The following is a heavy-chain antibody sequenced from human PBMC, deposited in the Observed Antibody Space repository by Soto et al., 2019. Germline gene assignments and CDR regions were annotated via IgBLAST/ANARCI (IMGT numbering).Heavy chain of an antibody. V-gene: IGHV1-69*12. CDR2: IIPMFGTA. CDR3: ASGIQLWLRRINNGYSG. CDR1: GGTFSTYA. J-gene: IGHJ4*02. D-gene: IGHD5-18*01. Sequence: QVQLVRSGAEVKKPESSVKVSCKAPGGTFSTYAISWVRQAPGQGLEWMGGIIPMFGTANYAQRFQDRVTITADESTNTVYMELSSLRSEGTAVYFCASGIQLWLRRINNGYSGWGQGTLVTVSS.